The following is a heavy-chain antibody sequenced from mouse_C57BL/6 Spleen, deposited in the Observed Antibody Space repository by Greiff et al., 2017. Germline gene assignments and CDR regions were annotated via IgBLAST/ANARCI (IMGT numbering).Heavy chain of an antibody. Sequence: DVKLVESGGGLVKPGGSLKLSCAASGFTFSDYGMHWVRQAPEKGLEWVAYISSGSSTIYYADTVKGRFTISRDNAKNTLFLQMTSLRSEDPAMYYCARPLYYGSSYDWFAYWGQGTLVTVSA. J-gene: IGHJ3*01. CDR2: ISSGSSTI. V-gene: IGHV5-17*01. D-gene: IGHD1-1*01. CDR1: GFTFSDYG. CDR3: ARPLYYGSSYDWFAY.